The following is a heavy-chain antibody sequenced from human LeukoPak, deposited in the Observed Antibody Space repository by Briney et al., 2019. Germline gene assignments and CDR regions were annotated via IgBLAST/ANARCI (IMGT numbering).Heavy chain of an antibody. V-gene: IGHV4-39*01. CDR3: ARVYGSGRSAIREYFDY. J-gene: IGHJ4*02. D-gene: IGHD3-10*01. CDR2: IYYSGST. Sequence: SETLSLTCTVSGGSISSSSYYWGWIRQPPGKGLEWIVSIYYSGSTYYNPSLKSRITISVDTSKNQFSLKLSSVTAADTAVYYCARVYGSGRSAIREYFDYWGQGTLVTVSS. CDR1: GGSISSSSYY.